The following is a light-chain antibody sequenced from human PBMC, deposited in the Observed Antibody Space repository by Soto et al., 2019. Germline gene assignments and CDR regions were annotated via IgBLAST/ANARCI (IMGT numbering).Light chain of an antibody. J-gene: IGKJ1*01. CDR1: RSVSSY. CDR2: DAS. Sequence: EIVLPQSPATLSLSPGERATLSCRASRSVSSYLAWYQQKPGQAPRLLIYDASNRATGIPARFSGSGSGTDFTLTISSLEPEDFAVYYCQQRSNWTFGQGTKVDIK. V-gene: IGKV3-11*01. CDR3: QQRSNWT.